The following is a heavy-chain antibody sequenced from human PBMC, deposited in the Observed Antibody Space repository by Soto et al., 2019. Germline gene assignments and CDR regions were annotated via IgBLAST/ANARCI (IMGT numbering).Heavy chain of an antibody. D-gene: IGHD2-15*01. CDR3: ARGPIPVVRRYFDS. Sequence: SETLSLTCTVSGGSIISYYWSWIRQPPGKGLEWIGYIYYSGSTNYNPSLARRVTISVDTSKNQFSLKLNSVTAADTAVYYCARGPIPVVRRYFDSWGQGIPVTVSS. J-gene: IGHJ4*02. CDR1: GGSIISYY. V-gene: IGHV4-59*01. CDR2: IYYSGST.